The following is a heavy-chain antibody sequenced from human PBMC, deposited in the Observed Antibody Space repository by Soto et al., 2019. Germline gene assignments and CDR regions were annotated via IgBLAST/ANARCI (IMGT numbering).Heavy chain of an antibody. CDR1: GFTFSSYG. D-gene: IGHD3-9*01. Sequence: PGGSLRLSCAASGFTFSSYGMHWVRQAPGKGLEWVAVISYDGSNKYYADSVKGRFTISRDNSKNTLYLQMNSLRAEDTAVYYCAKGQQLRYFDWLLYTDYFDYWGQGTLVTVSS. J-gene: IGHJ4*02. CDR3: AKGQQLRYFDWLLYTDYFDY. V-gene: IGHV3-30*18. CDR2: ISYDGSNK.